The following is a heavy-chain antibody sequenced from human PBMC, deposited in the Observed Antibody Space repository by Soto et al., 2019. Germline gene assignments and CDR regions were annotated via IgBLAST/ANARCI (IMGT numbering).Heavy chain of an antibody. CDR2: ISYDGSNK. D-gene: IGHD4-4*01. V-gene: IGHV3-30-3*01. CDR1: GFTFSSCA. CDR3: ARDKSVTTYYYYYGMDV. Sequence: PGGSLRLSCAASGFTFSSCAMHWVRQAPGKGLEWVAVISYDGSNKYYADSVKGRFTISRDNSKNTLYLQMNSLRAEDTAVYYCARDKSVTTYYYYYGMDVWGQGTTVTVSS. J-gene: IGHJ6*02.